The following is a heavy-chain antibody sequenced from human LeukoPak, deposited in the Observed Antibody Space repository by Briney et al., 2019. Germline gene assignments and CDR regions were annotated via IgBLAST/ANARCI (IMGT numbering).Heavy chain of an antibody. V-gene: IGHV3-23*01. Sequence: QPGGSLRLSCAASGFTLSSYAMSWVRQAPGKGLEWVSATSSSDAGTYYAESVRGRFTISRDNSKNTLYLQMNSLRAEDTAVYYCARAYYDYVWGSYRYGPFDYWGQGTLVTVSS. J-gene: IGHJ4*02. D-gene: IGHD3-16*02. CDR3: ARAYYDYVWGSYRYGPFDY. CDR1: GFTLSSYA. CDR2: TSSSDAGT.